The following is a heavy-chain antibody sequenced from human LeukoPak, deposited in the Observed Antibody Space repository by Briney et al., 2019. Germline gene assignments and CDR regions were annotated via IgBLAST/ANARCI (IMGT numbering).Heavy chain of an antibody. CDR1: GGTFSSYA. CDR2: IIPIFGTA. Sequence: GASVTVSCKASGGTFSSYAISWVRQAPGQGLEWMGGIIPIFGTANYAQKFQGRVTITADESTSTAYMELSSLGSEDTAVYYCASGGVLEGSGLDYWGQGTLVTVSS. D-gene: IGHD2-8*02. CDR3: ASGGVLEGSGLDY. V-gene: IGHV1-69*13. J-gene: IGHJ4*02.